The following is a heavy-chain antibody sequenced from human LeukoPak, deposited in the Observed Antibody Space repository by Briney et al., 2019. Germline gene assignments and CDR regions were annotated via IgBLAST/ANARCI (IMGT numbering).Heavy chain of an antibody. Sequence: GGPLRLSCAASGFTFSSYGMHWVRQAPGKGLEWVAFIRYDGSNKYYADSVKGRFTISRDNSKNTLYLQMNSLRAEDTAVYYCANTLATRPPGFDYFDYWGQGTLVTVSS. CDR2: IRYDGSNK. CDR1: GFTFSSYG. V-gene: IGHV3-30*02. D-gene: IGHD5-12*01. J-gene: IGHJ4*02. CDR3: ANTLATRPPGFDYFDY.